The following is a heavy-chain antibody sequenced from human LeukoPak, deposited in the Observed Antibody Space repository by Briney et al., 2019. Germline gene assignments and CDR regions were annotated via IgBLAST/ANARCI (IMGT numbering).Heavy chain of an antibody. CDR2: IIPIFGTA. D-gene: IGHD3-22*01. V-gene: IGHV1-69*01. Sequence: ASVKVSCKASGGTFSSYAISWVRQAPGQGLEWMGGIIPIFGTANYAQKFQGRVTITADESTSTAYMELSSLRSEDTAVYYCARDYYDSSGYYYFDYWGQGTPVTVSS. J-gene: IGHJ4*02. CDR3: ARDYYDSSGYYYFDY. CDR1: GGTFSSYA.